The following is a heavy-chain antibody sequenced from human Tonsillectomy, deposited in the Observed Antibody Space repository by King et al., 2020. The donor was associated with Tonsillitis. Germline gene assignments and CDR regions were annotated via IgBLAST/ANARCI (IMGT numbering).Heavy chain of an antibody. J-gene: IGHJ4*02. CDR2: ISSYNGNT. CDR3: ARVGDGYNTKRIHDY. V-gene: IGHV1-18*01. CDR1: GYTFTSYH. D-gene: IGHD5-24*01. Sequence: VQLVESGGEVKKPGASVKVSCQASGYTFTSYHISWVRQAPGQGLEWMGWISSYNGNTNYAQKLQGRVTMTTETSTSTAYMELRSLRSDDTAVYYCARVGDGYNTKRIHDYWGQGTLVSVSS.